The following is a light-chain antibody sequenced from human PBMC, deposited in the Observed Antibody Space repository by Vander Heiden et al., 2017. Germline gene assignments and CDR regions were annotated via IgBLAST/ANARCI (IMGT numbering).Light chain of an antibody. Sequence: EIVLTQSPSTLSLSPGERATLSCRASQSVSIYLAWYQQKPSQAPRLLIYDASNRATGIPARVSCSGSGTDFTLTISSLEPEDFAVYYCQQRSNWPPGYTFGQGTKLEIK. CDR1: QSVSIY. J-gene: IGKJ2*01. CDR3: QQRSNWPPGYT. V-gene: IGKV3-11*01. CDR2: DAS.